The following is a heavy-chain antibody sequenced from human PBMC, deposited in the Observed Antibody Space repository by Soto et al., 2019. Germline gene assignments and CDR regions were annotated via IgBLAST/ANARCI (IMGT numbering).Heavy chain of an antibody. Sequence: QGQLVESGGGVVQPGRSLRLSCAASGFAFSNHGMHWVRQAPGKGLEWLAVIVREGSEKFYADSVKGRFTISRDNSKNTLYLKMSSLRAEDTAVYYCARDDDYDDNGLDLWGQGTLVTVSS. V-gene: IGHV3-33*01. CDR2: IVREGSEK. D-gene: IGHD4-17*01. CDR1: GFAFSNHG. J-gene: IGHJ4*02. CDR3: ARDDDYDDNGLDL.